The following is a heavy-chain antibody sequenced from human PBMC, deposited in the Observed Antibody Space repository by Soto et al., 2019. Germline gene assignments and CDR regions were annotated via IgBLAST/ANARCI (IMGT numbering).Heavy chain of an antibody. V-gene: IGHV1-2*02. Sequence: QVQLVQSGAEVKKPGASVTVSCKASGYRFSDYYLHWVRQAPGQGPEWMGWMNPNSGDTTYAQKFKGRVTMTRDTSVRAAFMELNWLKSDDTAVYYGARESGGATATLDYYYFYMDVWGIGTTVTVSS. CDR3: ARESGGATATLDYYYFYMDV. CDR1: GYRFSDYY. D-gene: IGHD1-26*01. CDR2: MNPNSGDT. J-gene: IGHJ6*03.